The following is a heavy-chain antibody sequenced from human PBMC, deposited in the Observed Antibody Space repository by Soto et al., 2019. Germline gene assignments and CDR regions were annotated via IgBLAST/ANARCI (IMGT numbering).Heavy chain of an antibody. CDR2: IRASGGST. CDR1: GFTFSSYA. J-gene: IGHJ1*01. V-gene: IGHV3-23*01. Sequence: PVVSLRLSCAASGFTFSSYAMSWVRQAPGKGLEWVSLIRASGGSTYYADSVKGRFTISRDNSKNTLYLQMNSLRAEDTAVYYCAKGRDAPEYFQHWGQGTLVTVSS. CDR3: AKGRDAPEYFQH. D-gene: IGHD2-21*02.